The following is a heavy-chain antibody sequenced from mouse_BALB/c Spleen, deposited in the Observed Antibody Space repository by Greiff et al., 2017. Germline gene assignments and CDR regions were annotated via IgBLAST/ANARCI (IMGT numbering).Heavy chain of an antibody. J-gene: IGHJ3*01. CDR2: ISSGSSTI. CDR1: GFTFSSFG. CDR3: ARLSEAY. Sequence: EVKLVESGGGLVQPGGSRKLSCAASGFTFSSFGMHWVRQAPEKGLEWVAYISSGSSTIYYADTVKGRFTISRDNPKNTLFLQMTSLRSEDTAMYYCARLSEAYWGQGTLVTVSA. V-gene: IGHV5-17*02.